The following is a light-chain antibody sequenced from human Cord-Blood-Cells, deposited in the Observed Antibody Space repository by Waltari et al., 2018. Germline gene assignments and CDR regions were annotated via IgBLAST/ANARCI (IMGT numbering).Light chain of an antibody. CDR3: CSYAGSSTFYV. CDR2: EGS. Sequence: QSALTQPASVSGSPGQSITISCTGTSSDVGSYNLVSWYQQHPGKAPELMIYEGSKRPSGVSKRFSGSKSGNTASLTSSGLQAEDEADYYCCSYAGSSTFYVFGTGTKVTVL. CDR1: SSDVGSYNL. V-gene: IGLV2-23*01. J-gene: IGLJ1*01.